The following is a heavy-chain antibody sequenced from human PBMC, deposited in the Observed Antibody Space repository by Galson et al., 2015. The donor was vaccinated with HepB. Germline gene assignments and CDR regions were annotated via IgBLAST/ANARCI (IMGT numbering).Heavy chain of an antibody. CDR2: IYSGGST. Sequence: SLRLSCAASGLTVSTNYMSWVRQAPGKGLEWVSVIYSGGSTHNADSVKGRFIISRDNSRNTLFLQMNSLRAEDTAVYYCARGGTGAEVDCWAQGTLVTVSS. J-gene: IGHJ4*02. D-gene: IGHD1-7*01. CDR3: ARGGTGAEVDC. CDR1: GLTVSTNY. V-gene: IGHV3-53*01.